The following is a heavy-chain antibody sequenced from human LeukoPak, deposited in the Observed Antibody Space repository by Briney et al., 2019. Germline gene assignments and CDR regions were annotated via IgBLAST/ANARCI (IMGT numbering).Heavy chain of an antibody. V-gene: IGHV4-59*01. Sequence: SETLSLTCTVSGGSISSYYWSWIRQPPGKGMEWIGYIYYSGSTNYNPSLKSRVTISVDTSKNQFSLKLSSVTAADTAVYYCARYLAAGYFDLWGRGTLVTVSS. CDR1: GGSISSYY. J-gene: IGHJ2*01. D-gene: IGHD6-25*01. CDR2: IYYSGST. CDR3: ARYLAAGYFDL.